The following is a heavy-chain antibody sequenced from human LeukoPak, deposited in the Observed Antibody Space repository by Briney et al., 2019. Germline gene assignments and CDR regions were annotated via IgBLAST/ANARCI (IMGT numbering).Heavy chain of an antibody. CDR1: GYTFTSYA. J-gene: IGHJ3*02. CDR2: INAGNGNT. Sequence: ASVKVSCKASGYTFTSYAMHWVRQAPGQRLECMGWINAGNGNTKYSQKFQGRVTITRDTSASTAYMELSSLRSEDTAVYYCARDRWYSSSWLIWGQGTMVTVSS. D-gene: IGHD6-13*01. CDR3: ARDRWYSSSWLI. V-gene: IGHV1-3*01.